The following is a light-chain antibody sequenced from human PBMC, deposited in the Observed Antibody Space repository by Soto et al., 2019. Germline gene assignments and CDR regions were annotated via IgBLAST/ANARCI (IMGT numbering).Light chain of an antibody. CDR2: EVT. CDR1: SSDLGSYKY. Sequence: QSVLTQPASVSGSPGQSITISCTGTSSDLGSYKYVSWYQQHPGKAPKLIIYEVTNRPSGISNRFSGSKSGNTASLTISGLQTEDEANYYCSSYTSTTTVLFGGGTKLTVL. CDR3: SSYTSTTTVL. J-gene: IGLJ2*01. V-gene: IGLV2-14*03.